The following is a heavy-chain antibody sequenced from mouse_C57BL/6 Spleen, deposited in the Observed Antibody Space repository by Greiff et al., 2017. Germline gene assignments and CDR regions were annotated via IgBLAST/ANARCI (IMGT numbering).Heavy chain of an antibody. J-gene: IGHJ4*01. V-gene: IGHV1-64*01. CDR2: IHPNSGST. Sequence: QVQLQQPGAELVKPGASVKLSCKASGYTFTSYWMHWVKQRPGQGLEWIGMIHPNSGSTNYNEKFKSKATLTVDKSSSTAYMQLSSLTSEDSAVYYCARGGDGYYAMDYWVQGTSVTVSS. CDR3: ARGGDGYYAMDY. CDR1: GYTFTSYW. D-gene: IGHD2-3*01.